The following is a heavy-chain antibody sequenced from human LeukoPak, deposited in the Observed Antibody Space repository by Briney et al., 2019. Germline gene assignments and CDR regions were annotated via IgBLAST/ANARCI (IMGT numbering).Heavy chain of an antibody. V-gene: IGHV3-74*01. CDR2: VATGGTGP. Sequence: GGSLRLSCAASGFAFSGYWMHWVRQAPGKGLVWVSRVATGGTGPSYADSVKGRFTISRDNAKNTLYLQMNSLSAEDTAVYFCARDMGPYGGSPGASWGQGTLVTVSS. J-gene: IGHJ5*02. CDR3: ARDMGPYGGSPGAS. D-gene: IGHD4-23*01. CDR1: GFAFSGYW.